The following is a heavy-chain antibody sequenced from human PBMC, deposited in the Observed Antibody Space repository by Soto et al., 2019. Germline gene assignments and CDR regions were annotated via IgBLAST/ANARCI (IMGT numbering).Heavy chain of an antibody. J-gene: IGHJ4*02. V-gene: IGHV3-21*01. D-gene: IGHD6-13*01. CDR3: ARANKGSWSLFLFEPYVY. CDR2: ISSSSSYI. CDR1: GFTFSSYS. Sequence: EVQLVESGGGLVKPGGSLRLSCAASGFTFSSYSMNWVRQAPGKGLEWVSSISSSSSYIYYADSVKGRFTISRDNAKNSLYLQMNSLRAEDTAVYYCARANKGSWSLFLFEPYVYWGQGTLVTVSS.